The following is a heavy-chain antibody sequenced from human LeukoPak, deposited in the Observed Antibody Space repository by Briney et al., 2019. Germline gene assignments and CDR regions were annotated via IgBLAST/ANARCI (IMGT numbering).Heavy chain of an antibody. J-gene: IGHJ4*02. CDR3: ASGGDFHSFDY. Sequence: PSETLSLTCAVYGGSFSSYCWSWIRQPPGKGLEWIGYIYYSGSTNYNPSLKSRVTISVDTSKNQFSLKLSSVTAADTAVYYCASGGDFHSFDYWGQGTLVTVSS. CDR2: IYYSGST. V-gene: IGHV4-59*08. D-gene: IGHD2-21*02. CDR1: GGSFSSYC.